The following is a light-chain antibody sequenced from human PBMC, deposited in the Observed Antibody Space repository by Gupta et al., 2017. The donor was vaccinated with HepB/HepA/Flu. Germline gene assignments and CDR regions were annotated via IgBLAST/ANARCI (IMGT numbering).Light chain of an antibody. CDR3: QQYNNCPST. CDR2: GAS. V-gene: IGKV3-15*01. Sequence: EIVITQSPATLSVSPGERATLSCRASQSVSSNLAWYQQKPGQAPRLLIYGASTRATGIPDRFSGSGSGTEFTLTISSLQSEDFAVYYCQQYNNCPSTFGQGTKVEIK. J-gene: IGKJ1*01. CDR1: QSVSSN.